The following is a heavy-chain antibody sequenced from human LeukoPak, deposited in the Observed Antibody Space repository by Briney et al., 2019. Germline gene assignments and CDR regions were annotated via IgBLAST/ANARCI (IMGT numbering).Heavy chain of an antibody. CDR3: AKDTLYYDGSGENDY. CDR1: GFTFSSHG. V-gene: IGHV3-30*18. D-gene: IGHD3-22*01. CDR2: ISYDGSNE. J-gene: IGHJ4*02. Sequence: GRSLRLSCAASGFTFSSHGMHWVRQAPGKGLEWVAVISYDGSNEYYADSVKGRFTISRDNSKNTLYLQMNSLRAEDTAVYYCAKDTLYYDGSGENDYWGQGTLVTVSS.